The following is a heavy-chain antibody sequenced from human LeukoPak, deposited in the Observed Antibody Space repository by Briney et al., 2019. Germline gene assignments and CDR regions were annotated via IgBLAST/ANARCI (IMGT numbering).Heavy chain of an antibody. CDR2: IYYSGST. V-gene: IGHV4-59*08. J-gene: IGHJ5*02. CDR1: GGSISSYY. D-gene: IGHD3-10*01. CDR3: ARHWDVLLWFGELKGWFDP. Sequence: SETLSLTCTVSGGSISSYYGSWIRQPPGKGLEWIGYIYYSGSTNYNPSLKSRVTISVDTSKNQFSLKLSSVTAADTAVYYCARHWDVLLWFGELKGWFDPWGQGTLVAVSS.